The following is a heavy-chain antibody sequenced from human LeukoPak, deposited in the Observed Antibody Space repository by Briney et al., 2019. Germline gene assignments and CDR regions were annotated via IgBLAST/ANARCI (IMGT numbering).Heavy chain of an antibody. V-gene: IGHV3-30*19. CDR3: AKDRYYDILPGNWFDP. D-gene: IGHD3-9*01. CDR1: GFSFSSHA. J-gene: IGHJ5*02. Sequence: GGSLRLSCAASGFSFSSHAMHWVRQAPGKGLEWVAFISYDGSTKTYADSVKGRFTTSRDISLHLQMNSLRAEDTAVYYCAKDRYYDILPGNWFDPWGQGTLVTVSS. CDR2: ISYDGSTK.